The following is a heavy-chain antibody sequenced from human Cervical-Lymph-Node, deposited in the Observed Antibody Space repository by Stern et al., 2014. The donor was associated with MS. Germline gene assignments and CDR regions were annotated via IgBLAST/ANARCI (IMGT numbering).Heavy chain of an antibody. CDR2: ISSTGRSI. J-gene: IGHJ4*02. CDR3: ARGLPSF. CDR1: GFNFRAYY. V-gene: IGHV3-11*01. Sequence: VHLEESGGDLVKPGGTLRLSCAASGFNFRAYYMNLIRQAPGQGLEWLSYISSTGRSISYADPVKGRFIISRDNAKQSLYRQMNSLKAEDTAVYYCARGLPSFWGQGTLVTVSP. D-gene: IGHD1-26*01.